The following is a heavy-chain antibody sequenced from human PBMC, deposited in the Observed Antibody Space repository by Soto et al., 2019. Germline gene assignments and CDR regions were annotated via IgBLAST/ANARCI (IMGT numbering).Heavy chain of an antibody. V-gene: IGHV3-33*01. Sequence: QVQLVESGGGVVQPGRSLRLSCAASGITFSTSGMHWVRQAPGKGLEWVAFIWSDGSKEYYADSVKGRFTISRDISKNPVYLQMDSLRAEDTAGYYCARDGGWPRAGCDHWGQGTLVTVSA. CDR3: ARDGGWPRAGCDH. CDR1: GITFSTSG. J-gene: IGHJ4*02. D-gene: IGHD3-16*01. CDR2: IWSDGSKE.